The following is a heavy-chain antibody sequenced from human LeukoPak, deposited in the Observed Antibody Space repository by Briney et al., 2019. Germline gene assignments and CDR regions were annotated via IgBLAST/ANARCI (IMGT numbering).Heavy chain of an antibody. CDR1: GASITSSF. J-gene: IGHJ5*01. CDR3: ARLWRPHDYDNWFDY. Sequence: SETLSLTCSVSGASITSSFWSLIRQPPGKGLEMIGYIYYSGRGNYKPSLKGRVDISLDTSKNRVSLKLTSVTAADTAVYYCARLWRPHDYDNWFDYWGQGSLVTVSS. V-gene: IGHV4-59*01. CDR2: IYYSGRG. D-gene: IGHD4-17*01.